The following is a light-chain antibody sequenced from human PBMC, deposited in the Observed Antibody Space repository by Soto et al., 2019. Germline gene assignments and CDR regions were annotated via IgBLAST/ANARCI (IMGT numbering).Light chain of an antibody. J-gene: IGKJ1*01. CDR3: QQYGSSGT. Sequence: EIVLTQSPGTLSLSPGERATLHCRASQSVSNNYLAWYQQKPGQAPRLLIYGASNRATGIPDRFSGSGSGTDFTLTISRLEPEDFAVYYCQQYGSSGTFGQGTKVDIK. V-gene: IGKV3-20*01. CDR2: GAS. CDR1: QSVSNNY.